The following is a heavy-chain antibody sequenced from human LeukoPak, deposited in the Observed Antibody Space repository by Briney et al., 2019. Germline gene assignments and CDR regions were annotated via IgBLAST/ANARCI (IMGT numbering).Heavy chain of an antibody. D-gene: IGHD3-10*01. J-gene: IGHJ3*02. V-gene: IGHV3-48*02. CDR3: ARGVSGRGGHDLDI. CDR2: ISSSSNAI. CDR1: GFTFSGYS. Sequence: GGSLRLSCAASGFTFSGYSMNWVRLAPGKGLEWISYISSSSNAIYYADSVKGRFTISRDNAKNSLYLQMNSLRDEDTAVYYCARGVSGRGGHDLDIWGQGTMVSVSS.